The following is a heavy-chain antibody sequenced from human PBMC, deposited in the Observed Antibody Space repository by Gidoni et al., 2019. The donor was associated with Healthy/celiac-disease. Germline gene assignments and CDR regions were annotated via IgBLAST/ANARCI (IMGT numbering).Heavy chain of an antibody. V-gene: IGHV3-23*01. CDR3: SLPPLYCSGGSCYSDYYLYYGMDV. Sequence: EVQLLESGGGLVQPGGSLRLSCAASGFTFSSYAMSWVRQAPGKGLEWVSLISGSGGSTHYADSVKGRFTISRDNSKNTLYLQMNSLRAEDTAVYYCSLPPLYCSGGSCYSDYYLYYGMDVWGQGTTVTVSS. J-gene: IGHJ6*02. CDR1: GFTFSSYA. D-gene: IGHD2-15*01. CDR2: ISGSGGST.